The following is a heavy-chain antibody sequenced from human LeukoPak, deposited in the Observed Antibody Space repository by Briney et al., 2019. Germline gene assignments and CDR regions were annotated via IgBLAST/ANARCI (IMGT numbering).Heavy chain of an antibody. D-gene: IGHD3-10*01. CDR2: IIPIFGTP. Sequence: SVKVSCKASGGTFSRYAISWVRHAPGQGLEWMAGIIPIFGTPNYAQKYEGRITISTDESTSTACMELSSLRSEDMAVYYCARGARITMVRGVITEGYYYYYMDVWGKGTTVTVSS. CDR1: GGTFSRYA. V-gene: IGHV1-69*05. J-gene: IGHJ6*03. CDR3: ARGARITMVRGVITEGYYYYYMDV.